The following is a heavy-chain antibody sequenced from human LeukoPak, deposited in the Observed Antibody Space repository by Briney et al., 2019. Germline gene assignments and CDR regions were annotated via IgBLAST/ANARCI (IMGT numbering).Heavy chain of an antibody. CDR1: GFTFSIHT. V-gene: IGHV3-21*01. CDR2: ISTNSSYI. D-gene: IGHD5-18*01. J-gene: IGHJ4*02. Sequence: PGGSLRLSCAASGFTFSIHTMSWVRQAPGKGLEWVSCISTNSSYIYYADSVKGRFTISRDNAKNSLYLQMNSLRAEDTAVYYCARVVNGYGPVDYWGQGTLVTVSS. CDR3: ARVVNGYGPVDY.